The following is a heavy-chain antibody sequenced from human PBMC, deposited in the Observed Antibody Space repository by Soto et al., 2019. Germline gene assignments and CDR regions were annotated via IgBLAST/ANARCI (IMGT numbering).Heavy chain of an antibody. V-gene: IGHV3-15*01. Sequence: GWSLRLSCAASGFTFSNAWMSWVRQAPGKGLEWVGRIKSKTDGGTTDYAAPVKGRFTISRDDSKNTLYLQMNSLKTEDTAVYYCTTDKRRVGATQSLGAFDIWGQGTMGTVSS. CDR2: IKSKTDGGTT. CDR1: GFTFSNAW. CDR3: TTDKRRVGATQSLGAFDI. D-gene: IGHD1-26*01. J-gene: IGHJ3*02.